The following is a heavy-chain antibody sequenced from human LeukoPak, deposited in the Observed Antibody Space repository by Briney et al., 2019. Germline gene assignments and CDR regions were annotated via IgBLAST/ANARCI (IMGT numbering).Heavy chain of an antibody. Sequence: GGSLRLSCAASGFTFSSYGMHWVRQAPGKGLEWVAVISYDGSNKYYAVSVKGRFTISRDNSKNTLYLQMNSLRAEDTAVYYCAKSKGWFGELLVGYGMDVWGQGTTVTVSS. J-gene: IGHJ6*02. CDR1: GFTFSSYG. V-gene: IGHV3-30*18. D-gene: IGHD3-10*01. CDR3: AKSKGWFGELLVGYGMDV. CDR2: ISYDGSNK.